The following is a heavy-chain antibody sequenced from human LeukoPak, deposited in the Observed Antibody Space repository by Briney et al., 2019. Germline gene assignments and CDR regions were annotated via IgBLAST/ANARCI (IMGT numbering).Heavy chain of an antibody. CDR1: GFTFSSYA. J-gene: IGHJ6*03. Sequence: GGSLRLSCAASGFTFSSYAMSWVRQAPGKGLEWVSGISGRDSTTYYADSVKGRFTISRENSKNTLYLRMNSLRAEDTAVYYCARDRGYYYYYYMDVWGKGTTVTVSS. D-gene: IGHD5-24*01. V-gene: IGHV3-23*01. CDR2: ISGRDSTT. CDR3: ARDRGYYYYYYMDV.